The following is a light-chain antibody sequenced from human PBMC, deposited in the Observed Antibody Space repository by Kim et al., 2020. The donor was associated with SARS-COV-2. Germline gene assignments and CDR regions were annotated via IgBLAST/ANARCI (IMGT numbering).Light chain of an antibody. CDR3: QQLNSYPHT. Sequence: DIQLTQSPSFLSASVGDRVTITCRASQGISSYLAWYQQKPGKAPKLLIYAASNLQSGVPSRFSGSGSGTEFTLTISSLQPEDFATYYCQQLNSYPHTFGQGTKLEI. CDR1: QGISSY. V-gene: IGKV1-9*01. CDR2: AAS. J-gene: IGKJ2*01.